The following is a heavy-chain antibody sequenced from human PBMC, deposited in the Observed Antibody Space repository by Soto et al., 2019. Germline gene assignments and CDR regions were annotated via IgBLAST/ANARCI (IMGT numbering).Heavy chain of an antibody. Sequence: GGSLRLSCAASGFTFSKAWINWVRQAPGKGLEWVGRIKSKTNGGTTDFAAHVRDRFAISRDDSKNIVYLQMNSLRIEDTAVYYCTTDSYSTMITVCFDYWGHGTLVTVSS. D-gene: IGHD3-22*01. CDR2: IKSKTNGGTT. CDR3: TTDSYSTMITVCFDY. V-gene: IGHV3-15*07. CDR1: GFTFSKAW. J-gene: IGHJ4*01.